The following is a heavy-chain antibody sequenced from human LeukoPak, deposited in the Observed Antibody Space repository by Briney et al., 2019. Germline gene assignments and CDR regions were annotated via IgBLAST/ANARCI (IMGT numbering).Heavy chain of an antibody. J-gene: IGHJ4*02. Sequence: GGSLRLSCAASGFTVSNNFMSWVRQAPGKGLESVSVIYSGGSTTYADAVKGRFTISRDNSKNKLYLQMNSLRAEDTAVYYCATWGIAAAGALFDYGGQGTLVIVSS. CDR3: ATWGIAAAGALFDY. CDR1: GFTVSNNF. V-gene: IGHV3-53*01. D-gene: IGHD6-13*01. CDR2: IYSGGST.